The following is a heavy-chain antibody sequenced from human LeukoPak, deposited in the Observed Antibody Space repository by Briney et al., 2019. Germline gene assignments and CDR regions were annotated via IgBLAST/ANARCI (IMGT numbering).Heavy chain of an antibody. Sequence: AGGSLRLSCAASGFTFDDYAMHWVRQAPGKGLEWVSGISWNSGSIGYADSVKGRFTISRDNAKNSPYLQMNSLRAEDTALYYCAKESSVYCTDGVCSLDFWGQGSLVTVSS. CDR1: GFTFDDYA. CDR3: AKESSVYCTDGVCSLDF. V-gene: IGHV3-9*01. D-gene: IGHD2-8*01. CDR2: ISWNSGSI. J-gene: IGHJ4*02.